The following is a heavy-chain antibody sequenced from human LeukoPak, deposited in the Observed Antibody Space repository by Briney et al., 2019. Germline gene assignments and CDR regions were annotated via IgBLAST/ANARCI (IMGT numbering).Heavy chain of an antibody. D-gene: IGHD3-22*01. CDR1: GYSISSGFY. CDR3: ARQMYYYDSSGYYEVRYYYYMDV. J-gene: IGHJ6*03. V-gene: IGHV4-38-2*01. CDR2: IYYSGST. Sequence: TSETLSLTCAVSGYSISSGFYWGWIRQPPGKGLEWIGSIYYSGSTYYNPSLKSRVTISVDTSKNQFSLKLSSVTAADTAVYYCARQMYYYDSSGYYEVRYYYYMDVWGKGTTVTVSS.